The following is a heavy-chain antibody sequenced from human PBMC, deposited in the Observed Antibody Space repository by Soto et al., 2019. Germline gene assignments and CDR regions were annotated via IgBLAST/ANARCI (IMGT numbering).Heavy chain of an antibody. CDR2: ISYDGSNK. Sequence: GGSLRLSCAASGFTFSSYGMHWVRQAPGKGLEWVAVISYDGSNKYYADSVKGRFTISRDNSKNTLYLQMNSLRAEDTAVYYCAKVRTTPVDSLYYYYGMDVWGQGTTVTVSS. CDR1: GFTFSSYG. J-gene: IGHJ6*02. CDR3: AKVRTTPVDSLYYYYGMDV. D-gene: IGHD1-7*01. V-gene: IGHV3-30*18.